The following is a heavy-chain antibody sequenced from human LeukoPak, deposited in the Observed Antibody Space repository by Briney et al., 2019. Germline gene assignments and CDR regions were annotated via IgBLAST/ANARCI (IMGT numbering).Heavy chain of an antibody. CDR2: IRYDGSNK. D-gene: IGHD5-24*01. V-gene: IGHV3-30*02. J-gene: IGHJ4*02. CDR1: GFTFSSYG. CDR3: AKDPDSRDGYVY. Sequence: TGGSLRLSCAASGFTFSSYGMHWVRQAPGKGLEWVAFIRYDGSNKYYADSVKGRFTISRDNSKNTLYLQMNSLRAEDTAVYYCAKDPDSRDGYVYWGQGTLVTVSS.